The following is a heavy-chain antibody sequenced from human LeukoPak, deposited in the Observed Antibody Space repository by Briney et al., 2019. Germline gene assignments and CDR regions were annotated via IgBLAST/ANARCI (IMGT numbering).Heavy chain of an antibody. CDR3: ADSSGYYLGAFDI. D-gene: IGHD3-22*01. J-gene: IGHJ3*02. CDR1: GFTVSSNY. CDR2: IYSGGST. V-gene: IGHV3-53*04. Sequence: PGGSLRLSCAASGFTVSSNYVSWVRQAPGKGLEWVSVIYSGGSTYYADSVKGRFTISRHNSKNTPYLQMNSLRAEDTALYYCADSSGYYLGAFDIWGQGTMVTVSS.